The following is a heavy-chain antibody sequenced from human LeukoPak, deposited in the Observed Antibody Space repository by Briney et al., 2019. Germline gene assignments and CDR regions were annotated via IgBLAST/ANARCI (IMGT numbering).Heavy chain of an antibody. CDR3: AKGSSGYFADL. Sequence: PGGSLRLCCAASGFTFNNYGLIWVRQAPGKGLEWVAAISNDGGGTMYGGFVEGRFTISRDNSKNTLFLQMNSLKAEDTALYYCAKGSSGYFADLWGQGTLVTVSS. CDR1: GFTFNNYG. J-gene: IGHJ5*02. V-gene: IGHV3-23*02. D-gene: IGHD3-22*01. CDR2: ISNDGGGT.